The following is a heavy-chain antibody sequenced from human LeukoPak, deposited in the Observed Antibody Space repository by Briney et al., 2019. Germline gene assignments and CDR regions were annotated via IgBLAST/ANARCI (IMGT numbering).Heavy chain of an antibody. Sequence: TETLSLTCAVSGGSISGYYWSWIRQPPGKGLEWIGYISYSGSTDYNPSLKSQVTISIDTSRNQFSLKLSSVTAADTAVYYCARGQRGFPYWGQGTLVTVSS. J-gene: IGHJ4*02. CDR1: GGSISGYY. V-gene: IGHV4-59*01. CDR3: ARGQRGFPY. D-gene: IGHD5-12*01. CDR2: ISYSGST.